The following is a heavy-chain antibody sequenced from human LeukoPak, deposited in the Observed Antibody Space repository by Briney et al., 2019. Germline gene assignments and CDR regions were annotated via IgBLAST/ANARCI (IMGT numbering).Heavy chain of an antibody. CDR2: IIPIFGTA. V-gene: IGHV1-69*05. CDR3: ARDQEGFDY. J-gene: IGHJ4*02. CDR1: GGTFSSYA. Sequence: AASVKVSCKASGGTFSSYAISWVRPAPGQGLEWMGGIIPIFGTANYAQKFQGRVTVTRDTSTSTVHMELSGLRSEDTAVYYCARDQEGFDYWGQGTLVTVSS.